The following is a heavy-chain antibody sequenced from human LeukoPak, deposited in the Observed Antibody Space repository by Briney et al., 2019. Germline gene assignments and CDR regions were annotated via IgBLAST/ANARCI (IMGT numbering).Heavy chain of an antibody. V-gene: IGHV3-43*02. CDR3: AKGITPFDGEAL. D-gene: IGHD3-10*01. CDR2: ISRDGGST. J-gene: IGHJ4*02. Sequence: GGSLRLSCAASGFTFSSYAMSWVRQAPGKGLEWVSLISRDGGSTYYADSVKGRFTISRDNSKNSLYLQMNSLRTEDTALYYCAKGITPFDGEALWGQGTLVTVSS. CDR1: GFTFSSYA.